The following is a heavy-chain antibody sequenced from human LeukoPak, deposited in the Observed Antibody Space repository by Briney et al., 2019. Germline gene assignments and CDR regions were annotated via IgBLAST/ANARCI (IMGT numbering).Heavy chain of an antibody. Sequence: GGSLRLFCAASGFTFSSYAMSWVRQAPGKGLEWVSAISGSGGSTYYADSVKGRFTISRDNSKNTLYLQMNSLRAEDTAVYYCAKGSLYSGYENFDYWGQGTLVTVSS. CDR1: GFTFSSYA. CDR2: ISGSGGST. V-gene: IGHV3-23*01. CDR3: AKGSLYSGYENFDY. D-gene: IGHD5-12*01. J-gene: IGHJ4*02.